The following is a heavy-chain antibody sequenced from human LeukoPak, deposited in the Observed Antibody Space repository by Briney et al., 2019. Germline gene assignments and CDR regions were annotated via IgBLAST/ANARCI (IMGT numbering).Heavy chain of an antibody. Sequence: ASVTVSCKASGGTFSSYTISWVRQAPGQGLEWMGRIIPILGIANYAQKFQGRVTITADKSTSTAYMELSSLRSEDTAVYYCARGNDFSPFDYWGQGTLVTVSS. V-gene: IGHV1-69*02. CDR1: GGTFSSYT. J-gene: IGHJ4*02. CDR3: ARGNDFSPFDY. CDR2: IIPILGIA. D-gene: IGHD3-3*01.